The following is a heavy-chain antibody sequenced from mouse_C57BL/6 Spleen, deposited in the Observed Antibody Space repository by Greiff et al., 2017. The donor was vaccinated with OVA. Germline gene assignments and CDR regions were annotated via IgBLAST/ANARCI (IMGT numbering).Heavy chain of an antibody. CDR3: ARRGDY. CDR2: IDPSDSYT. J-gene: IGHJ2*01. CDR1: GYTFTSYW. V-gene: IGHV1-50*01. Sequence: VQLQQSGAELVKPGASVKLPCKASGYTFTSYWMQWVKQRPGQGLEWIGEIDPSDSYTNYNQKFKGKATLTVDTSSSTAYMQLSSLTSEDSAVYYCARRGDYWGQGTTLTVSS.